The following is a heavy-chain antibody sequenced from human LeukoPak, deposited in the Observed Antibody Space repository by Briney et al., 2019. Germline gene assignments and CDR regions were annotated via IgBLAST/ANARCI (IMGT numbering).Heavy chain of an antibody. CDR3: AGRRPYYYGSGSFVY. J-gene: IGHJ4*02. Sequence: SETLSLTCAVSGGSISSGGYSWSWIRQPPGKGLEWIGYIYHSGSTYYNPSLKSRVTISVDRSKNQFSLKLSSVTAADTAVYYCAGRRPYYYGSGSFVYWGQGTLVTVSS. CDR1: GGSISSGGYS. CDR2: IYHSGST. D-gene: IGHD3-10*01. V-gene: IGHV4-30-2*01.